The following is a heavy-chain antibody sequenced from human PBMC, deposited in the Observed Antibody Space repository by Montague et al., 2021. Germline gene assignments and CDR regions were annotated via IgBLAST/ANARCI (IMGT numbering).Heavy chain of an antibody. CDR3: GGVTARAQATGCPFFDY. Sequence: SETLSLTCTVAGDSFSSRNHYWGWVPQPPGQGLEWLVHIQNIANTKYHPSLSSRLTISADMSKNHLSLKLTSVTAAATAVYYCGGVTARAQATGCPFFDYWGQGKLVTVSS. V-gene: IGHV4-61*03. J-gene: IGHJ4*02. CDR1: GDSFSSRNHY. CDR2: IQNIANT. D-gene: IGHD6-19*01.